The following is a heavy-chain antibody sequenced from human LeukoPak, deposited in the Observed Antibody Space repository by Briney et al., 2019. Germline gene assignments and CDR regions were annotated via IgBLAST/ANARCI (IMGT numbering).Heavy chain of an antibody. CDR2: IYTSGST. D-gene: IGHD3-3*01. V-gene: IGHV4-61*09. Sequence: SETLSLTCTVSGDSISSGSYYWSWIRQPAGKGLEWIGHIYTSGSTNYNPSLKSRVTISIATSKTQFSLRLSSVTAADTAVYFCARAGTVFGVAYLDYWGQGTLVTVSS. CDR3: ARAGTVFGVAYLDY. CDR1: GDSISSGSYY. J-gene: IGHJ4*02.